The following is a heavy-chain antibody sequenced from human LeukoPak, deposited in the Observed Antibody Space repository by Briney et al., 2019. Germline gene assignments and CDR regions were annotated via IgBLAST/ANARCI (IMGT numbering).Heavy chain of an antibody. V-gene: IGHV3-30*03. D-gene: IGHD3-22*01. CDR1: GGSISISYF. J-gene: IGHJ4*02. Sequence: LSLTCTVSGGSISISYFWGWIRQAPGKGLEWVAVISYDGSNKYYADSVKGRFTICRDNSKNTLYLQMNSLRAEDTAVYYCARGLVTMIVVVLNWGQGTLVTVSS. CDR2: ISYDGSNK. CDR3: ARGLVTMIVVVLN.